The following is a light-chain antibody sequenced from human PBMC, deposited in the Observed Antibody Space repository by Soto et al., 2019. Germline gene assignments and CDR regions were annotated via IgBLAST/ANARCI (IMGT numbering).Light chain of an antibody. CDR1: QSVSSF. J-gene: IGKJ1*01. CDR3: QQRSNWPPWT. V-gene: IGKV3-11*01. Sequence: EIVMAQSPASLSVSPGEGATLSCRASQSVSSFLAWYQHKPGQPPRLLIYDASTRATGVPARFSGSGSGTDFTLTISSLEAEDVAVYYCQQRSNWPPWTFGHGTKVDIK. CDR2: DAS.